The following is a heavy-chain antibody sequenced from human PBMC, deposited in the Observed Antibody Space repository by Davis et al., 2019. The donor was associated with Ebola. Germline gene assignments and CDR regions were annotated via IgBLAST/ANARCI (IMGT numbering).Heavy chain of an antibody. CDR1: GFTFDDYA. D-gene: IGHD3-10*01. J-gene: IGHJ4*02. V-gene: IGHV3-23*01. CDR2: ISGSGGST. CDR3: AKEQYYYGSGSYFYYFDY. Sequence: PGGSLRLSCAASGFTFDDYAMHWVRQAPGKGLEWVSAISGSGGSTYYADSVKGRFTISRDNSKNTLYLQMNSLRAEDTAVYYCAKEQYYYGSGSYFYYFDYWGQGTLVTVSS.